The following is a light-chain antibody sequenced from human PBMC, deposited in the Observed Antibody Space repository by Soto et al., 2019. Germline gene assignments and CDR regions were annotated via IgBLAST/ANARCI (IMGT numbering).Light chain of an antibody. CDR2: DVS. V-gene: IGLV2-14*01. J-gene: IGLJ2*01. CDR3: SSYTSSSTVV. CDR1: SSDVGGYNY. Sequence: QSALTQPASVSGSPGQSITISCTGTSSDVGGYNYVSWYQQHPGKAPKLMIYDVSNRPAGVSNRFSGSKSGNTASRTISGLQAEDYADYYCSSYTSSSTVVFGGGTKLTVL.